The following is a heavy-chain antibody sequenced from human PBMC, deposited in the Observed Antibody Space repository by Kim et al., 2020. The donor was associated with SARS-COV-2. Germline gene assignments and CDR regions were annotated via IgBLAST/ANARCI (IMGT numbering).Heavy chain of an antibody. CDR1: GGSISSGGYY. V-gene: IGHV4-31*03. Sequence: SETLSLTCTVSGGSISSGGYYWSWIRQHPGKGLEWIGYIYYSGSTYYNPSLKSRVTISVDTSKNQFSLKLSSVTAADTAVYYCARFSDSSGYYTGYWGQGTLVTVSS. CDR2: IYYSGST. D-gene: IGHD3-22*01. J-gene: IGHJ4*02. CDR3: ARFSDSSGYYTGY.